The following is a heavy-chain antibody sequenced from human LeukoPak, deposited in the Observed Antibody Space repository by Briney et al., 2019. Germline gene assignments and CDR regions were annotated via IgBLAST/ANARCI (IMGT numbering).Heavy chain of an antibody. J-gene: IGHJ6*03. Sequence: ASVKVSCKASGYTFTSYAMHWVRQAPGQRLEWMGWINAGNGYTKYSQEFQGRVTITRDTSASTAYMELSSLRSEDTAVYYCARGRSSQYQLLSRLPNYYYYYMDVWGKGTTVTISS. V-gene: IGHV1-3*03. CDR2: INAGNGYT. D-gene: IGHD2-2*01. CDR3: ARGRSSQYQLLSRLPNYYYYYMDV. CDR1: GYTFTSYA.